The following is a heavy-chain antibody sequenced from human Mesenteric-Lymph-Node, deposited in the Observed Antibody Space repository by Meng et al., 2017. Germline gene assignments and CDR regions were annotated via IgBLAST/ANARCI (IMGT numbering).Heavy chain of an antibody. V-gene: IGHV4-39*07. Sequence: SETLSLTCTVSGGSISSSSYYWGWIRQPPGKGLEWIGSIYYSGSTYYNPSLKSPVTISVDTSKNQFSLNLTSVTAADAAVYYCAKDAYKKGVYYFDYWGQGTLVTVSS. D-gene: IGHD5-24*01. CDR3: AKDAYKKGVYYFDY. J-gene: IGHJ4*02. CDR2: IYYSGST. CDR1: GGSISSSSYY.